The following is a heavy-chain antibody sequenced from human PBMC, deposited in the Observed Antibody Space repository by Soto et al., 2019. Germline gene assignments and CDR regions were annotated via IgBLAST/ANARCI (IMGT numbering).Heavy chain of an antibody. D-gene: IGHD3-10*01. CDR1: GFTFRWFG. Sequence: GGSLRLSCAGSGFTFRWFGMNWVRQAPGKGLEWVARISNDGSNEYYVDSVRGRFTISRDNSKNTLYLQMDSLRAEDTAVYYCAKGEVRGIIPSYFDYWGLGTLVTVSS. CDR2: ISNDGSNE. J-gene: IGHJ4*02. V-gene: IGHV3-30*18. CDR3: AKGEVRGIIPSYFDY.